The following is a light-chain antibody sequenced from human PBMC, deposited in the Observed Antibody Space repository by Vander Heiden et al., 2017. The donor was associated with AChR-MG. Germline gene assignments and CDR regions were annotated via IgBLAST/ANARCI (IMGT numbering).Light chain of an antibody. Sequence: EVVLTQSPGTLSLSPGESATLSCRTSQSFSSNYLAWYQQKPGQTPRLLIYGASTRATGIPDRVSGSASGTDFTLIITRLEPEDFAVYYCQQYGSSTWTVGQGTRVEIK. J-gene: IGKJ1*01. CDR1: QSFSSNY. V-gene: IGKV3-20*01. CDR3: QQYGSSTWT. CDR2: GAS.